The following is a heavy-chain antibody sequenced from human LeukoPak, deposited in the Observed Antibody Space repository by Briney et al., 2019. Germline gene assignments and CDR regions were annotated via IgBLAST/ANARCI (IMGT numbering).Heavy chain of an antibody. D-gene: IGHD1-20*01. Sequence: GGSLRLSCAASGLTFSTHWMYWVRQTPGKGLVWVSGINDDGSLTNYADSVKGRFTMSRDNAKNTLFLQMYSLRAEDTALYYCVSYNWNQPDYWGQGSLVTVSS. J-gene: IGHJ4*02. V-gene: IGHV3-74*01. CDR1: GLTFSTHW. CDR3: VSYNWNQPDY. CDR2: INDDGSLT.